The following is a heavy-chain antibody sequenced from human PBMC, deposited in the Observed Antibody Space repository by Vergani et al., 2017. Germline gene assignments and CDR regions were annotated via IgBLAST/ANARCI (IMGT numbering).Heavy chain of an antibody. J-gene: IGHJ6*02. V-gene: IGHV3-21*01. D-gene: IGHD6-19*01. CDR1: GFTFSSYS. Sequence: VQLVESGGGVVQTGRSLRLSCAASGFTFSSYSMNWVRQAPGKGLEWVSSISSSCSYIYYADSVKGRITIARDNAKNALYMKMNSLRAEDPAVYYCARERKVPAAARESSGLYGDYDYYYGMDVWGQGTTVTVSS. CDR3: ARERKVPAAARESSGLYGDYDYYYGMDV. CDR2: ISSSCSYI.